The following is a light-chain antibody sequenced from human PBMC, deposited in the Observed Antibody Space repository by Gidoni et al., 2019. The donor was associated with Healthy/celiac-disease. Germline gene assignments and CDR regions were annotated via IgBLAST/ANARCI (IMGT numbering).Light chain of an antibody. Sequence: SSELTQPPSVSLSPVQTASITCSGDKLGDKYACWYQQKPGQSPVLVIYQDSKRPSGIPERFSGSNSGNTATLTISGTQAMDEADYYCQAWDSSTVVFGGGTKLTVL. CDR3: QAWDSSTVV. V-gene: IGLV3-1*01. J-gene: IGLJ2*01. CDR2: QDS. CDR1: KLGDKY.